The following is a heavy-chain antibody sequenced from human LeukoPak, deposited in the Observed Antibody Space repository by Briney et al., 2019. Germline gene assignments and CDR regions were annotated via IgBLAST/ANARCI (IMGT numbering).Heavy chain of an antibody. Sequence: PSETLSLTCDVWGFYITNGYYWVWLRQPPGKGLEWIGSLYHSDSIYYNPSLKSRDTISVDTSKNQFSLRLSFVTAADTAVCYGARQHDSYYYYYVDVWGKGTTVTVSS. V-gene: IGHV4-38-2*01. D-gene: IGHD3-3*01. CDR2: LYHSDSI. J-gene: IGHJ6*03. CDR3: ARQHDSYYYYYVDV. CDR1: GFYITNGYY.